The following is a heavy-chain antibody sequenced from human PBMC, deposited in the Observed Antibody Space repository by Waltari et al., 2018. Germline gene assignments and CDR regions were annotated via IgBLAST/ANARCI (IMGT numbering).Heavy chain of an antibody. CDR3: ATNVEMATITYFDY. CDR2: IIPIFGTA. V-gene: IGHV1-69*01. Sequence: QVQLVESGGGVVQPGGSLRLSCAASGFTFSSYAISWVRQAPGQGLEWMGGIIPIFGTANYAQKFQGRVTITTDESTSTAYMELSSLRSEDTAVYYCATNVEMATITYFDYWGQGTLVTVSS. D-gene: IGHD5-12*01. J-gene: IGHJ4*02. CDR1: GFTFSSYA.